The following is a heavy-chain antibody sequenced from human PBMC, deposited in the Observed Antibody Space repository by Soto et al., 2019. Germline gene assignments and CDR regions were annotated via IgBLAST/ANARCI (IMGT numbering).Heavy chain of an antibody. CDR1: GYSFTSYW. CDR3: ARPREAGKYYYGVDV. V-gene: IGHV5-51*01. CDR2: IYPSDSDT. J-gene: IGHJ6*02. Sequence: PGESLKISCKGSGYSFTSYWISWVRQMPGKGLEWMGRIYPSDSDTSYSPSFQGQVTISADKSISTAYLQWSSLKASDTAMYYCARPREAGKYYYGVDVWGQGTTVTVSS. D-gene: IGHD6-19*01.